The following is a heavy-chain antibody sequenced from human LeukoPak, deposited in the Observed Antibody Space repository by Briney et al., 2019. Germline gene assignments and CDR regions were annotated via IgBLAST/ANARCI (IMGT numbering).Heavy chain of an antibody. V-gene: IGHV4-59*01. CDR3: ARDNPSYGSGSPTDY. Sequence: SETLSLTCNVSGGSISSYYWSWIRQPPGKGLEWIGYIHYSGSTNYNPSLKSRVTISVDTSKNQFSLKLSSVTAADTAVYYCARDNPSYGSGSPTDYWGQGTLVTVSS. D-gene: IGHD3-10*01. J-gene: IGHJ4*02. CDR2: IHYSGST. CDR1: GGSISSYY.